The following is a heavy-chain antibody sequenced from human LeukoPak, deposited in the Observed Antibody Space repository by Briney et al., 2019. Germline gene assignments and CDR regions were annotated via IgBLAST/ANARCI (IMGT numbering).Heavy chain of an antibody. CDR3: ARDPPLYGSGSYYYYYGMDV. CDR1: GYTFTSYY. CDR2: INPSGGST. D-gene: IGHD3-10*01. Sequence: RTSVKVSCKASGYTFTSYYMHWVRQAPGQGLEWMGIINPSGGSTSYAQKFQGRVTMTRDTSTSTVYMELSSLRSEDTAVYYCARDPPLYGSGSYYYYYGMDVWGQGTTVTVSS. V-gene: IGHV1-46*01. J-gene: IGHJ6*02.